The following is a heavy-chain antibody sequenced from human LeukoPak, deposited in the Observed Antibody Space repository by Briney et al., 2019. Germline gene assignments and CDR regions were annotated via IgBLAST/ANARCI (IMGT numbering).Heavy chain of an antibody. CDR2: IYYSGTT. J-gene: IGHJ5*02. V-gene: IGHV4-59*01. D-gene: IGHD3-22*01. Sequence: SETLSLACTVSGGSISSYYWSWIRQPPGKGLEWIRYIYYSGTTNYNPSLKSRVTISLDTSKNQFSLKLSSVTAADTAVYYCGRALSDSSGYYQMNWFDPWGQGTLVTVSS. CDR1: GGSISSYY. CDR3: GRALSDSSGYYQMNWFDP.